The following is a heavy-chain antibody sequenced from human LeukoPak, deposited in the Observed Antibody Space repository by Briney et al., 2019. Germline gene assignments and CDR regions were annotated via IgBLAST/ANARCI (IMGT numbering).Heavy chain of an antibody. CDR3: ARALGGVDYYYYYYMDV. V-gene: IGHV5-51*01. CDR1: GYSFTSYW. CDR2: IYPGDSDT. J-gene: IGHJ6*03. Sequence: GESLQISCKGSGYSFTSYWIGWVRQMPGKGLEWMGIIYPGDSDTRYSPSFQGQVTISADKSISTAYLQWSSLKASDTAMYYCARALGGVDYYYYYYMDVWGKGTTVTVSS. D-gene: IGHD3-16*01.